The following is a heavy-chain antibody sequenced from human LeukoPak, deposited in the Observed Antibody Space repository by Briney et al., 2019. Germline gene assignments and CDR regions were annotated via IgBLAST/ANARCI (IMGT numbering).Heavy chain of an antibody. CDR2: IKRDGSEK. CDR1: GFTFSSYW. V-gene: IGHV3-7*02. J-gene: IGHJ4*02. D-gene: IGHD3-10*01. Sequence: GGSLRLSCAASGFTFSSYWMSWVRQAPGKGLEWVANIKRDGSEKYYVDSVKGRFTISRDNSKNRLSLQMNSLRAEDTAVYYCARAPDYYGSGRSGFDYWGQGTLVTVSS. CDR3: ARAPDYYGSGRSGFDY.